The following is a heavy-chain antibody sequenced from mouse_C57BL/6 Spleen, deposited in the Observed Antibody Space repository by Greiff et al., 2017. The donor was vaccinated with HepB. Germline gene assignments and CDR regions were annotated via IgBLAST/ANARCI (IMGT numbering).Heavy chain of an antibody. D-gene: IGHD1-1*01. CDR1: GYTFTSYG. J-gene: IGHJ2*01. Sequence: VKLVESGAELARPGASVKLSCKASGYTFTSYGISWVKQRTGQGLEWIGEIYPRSGNTYYNEKFKGKATLTADKSSSTAYMELRSLTSEDSAVYFCARKTTVVEGYFDYWGQGTTLTVSS. CDR3: ARKTTVVEGYFDY. CDR2: IYPRSGNT. V-gene: IGHV1-81*01.